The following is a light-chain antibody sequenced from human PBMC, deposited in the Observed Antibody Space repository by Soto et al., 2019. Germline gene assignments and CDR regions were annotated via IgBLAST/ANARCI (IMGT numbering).Light chain of an antibody. CDR3: SSYTSTSTVV. CDR1: SSDVGGYNY. CDR2: DVS. J-gene: IGLJ2*01. V-gene: IGLV2-14*03. Sequence: QSALTQPASVSGSPGQSITISCTGTSSDVGGYNYVSWYQHHPGNATKLMIYDVSNRPSGVSNRFSGSKSDNTASLTISGLQAEDEADYYCSSYTSTSTVVFGGGTKVTVL.